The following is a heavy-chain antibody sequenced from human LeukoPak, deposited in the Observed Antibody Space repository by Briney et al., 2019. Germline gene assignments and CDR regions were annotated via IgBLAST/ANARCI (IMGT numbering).Heavy chain of an antibody. CDR2: ASTRGGT. CDR1: GASVSSHY. J-gene: IGHJ4*02. CDR3: ARLSTFYDFSSPLDH. V-gene: IGHV4-59*02. Sequence: SETLSLTCTVSGASVSSHYWSWVRQHPGKGLEGIGYASTRGGTNYNPSLKSRVAISLDTSKDQFSLRLNSVTAADTAVYYGARLSTFYDFSSPLDHWGQGTLVTVSS. D-gene: IGHD3-3*01.